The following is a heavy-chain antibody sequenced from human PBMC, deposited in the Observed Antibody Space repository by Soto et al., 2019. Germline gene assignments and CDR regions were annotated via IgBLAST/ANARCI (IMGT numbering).Heavy chain of an antibody. CDR3: ARVTTGTDPQFDY. Sequence: GGSLRLSCSASGFTFSDYYMNWIRQVPGKGLEWFSYISSSGSIVYYADSVKGRFTISRDNAKNSLYLQMNSLRADDTAMYYCARVTTGTDPQFDYWGQGTLVTVSS. CDR1: GFTFSDYY. J-gene: IGHJ4*02. D-gene: IGHD1-1*01. CDR2: ISSSGSIV. V-gene: IGHV3-11*01.